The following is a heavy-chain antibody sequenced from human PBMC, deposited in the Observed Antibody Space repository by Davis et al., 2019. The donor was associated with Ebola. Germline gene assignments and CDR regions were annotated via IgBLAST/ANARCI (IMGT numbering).Heavy chain of an antibody. D-gene: IGHD6-13*01. Sequence: GGSLRLSCAASGFTFSSSAMSWGRQAPGKGLEWVAVIWYDGSSKYYADSVKGRITISRDNSKNTLSLQMNSLRVDDTAVYYCVREGLGASGFDYWGQGTLVTVSS. J-gene: IGHJ4*02. V-gene: IGHV3-33*08. CDR3: VREGLGASGFDY. CDR1: GFTFSSSA. CDR2: IWYDGSSK.